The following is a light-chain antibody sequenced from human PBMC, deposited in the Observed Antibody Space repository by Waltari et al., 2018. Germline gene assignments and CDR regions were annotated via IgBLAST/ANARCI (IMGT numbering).Light chain of an antibody. CDR1: STDVGRYNY. CDR3: NSHSTTTPVV. CDR2: DVT. J-gene: IGLJ2*01. Sequence: QSALTQPASVSGSPGQSITIPCTGTSTDVGRYNYLSWYQQYPVKAPQLIIYDVTLPPSGISTRFSGSKSGNTASLTISGLQAEDEADYFCNSHSTTTPVVFGGGTKVTVL. V-gene: IGLV2-14*03.